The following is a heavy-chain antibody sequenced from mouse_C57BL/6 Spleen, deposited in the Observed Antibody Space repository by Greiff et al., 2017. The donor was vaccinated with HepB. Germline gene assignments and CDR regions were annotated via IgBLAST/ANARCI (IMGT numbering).Heavy chain of an antibody. D-gene: IGHD2-1*01. CDR1: GYTFTSYD. CDR2: IYPRDGST. V-gene: IGHV1-85*01. J-gene: IGHJ4*01. Sequence: QVQLKQSGPELVKPGASVKLSCKASGYTFTSYDINWVKQRPGQGLEWIGWIYPRDGSTKYNEKFKGKATLTVDTSSSTAYMELHSLTSEDSAVYFCARRPYGNYVHYYAMDYWGQGTSVTVSS. CDR3: ARRPYGNYVHYYAMDY.